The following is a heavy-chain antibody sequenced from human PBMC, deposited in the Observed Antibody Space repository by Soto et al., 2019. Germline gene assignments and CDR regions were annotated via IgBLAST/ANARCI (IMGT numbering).Heavy chain of an antibody. D-gene: IGHD5-18*01. CDR3: VKDGGGVRYNYNIRGDS. J-gene: IGHJ4*02. CDR2: LSRSGGAT. Sequence: EVQLLESGGGLVQPGGSLTLSCTASGFNTRFYSMSWVRQTPGKGLEWVAALSRSGGATYYADSVRGRFTISRDASKDTLFLQMNSLRREDTAMYYCVKDGGGVRYNYNIRGDSWGQGTQVTVSS. V-gene: IGHV3-23*01. CDR1: GFNTRFYS.